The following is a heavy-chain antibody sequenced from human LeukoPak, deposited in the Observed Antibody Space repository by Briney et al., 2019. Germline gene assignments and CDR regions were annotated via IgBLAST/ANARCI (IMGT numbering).Heavy chain of an antibody. CDR3: ARRWDSSGPIDY. Sequence: GSLRLSCAASGFTFSSYAMHWVRQAPGKGLEWVAVISYDGSNKYYADSVKGRFTISRDNSKNTVFLQMNSLRFEDTALYFCARRWDSSGPIDYWGQGTLVSVSS. D-gene: IGHD3-22*01. CDR2: ISYDGSNK. J-gene: IGHJ4*01. V-gene: IGHV3-30*04. CDR1: GFTFSSYA.